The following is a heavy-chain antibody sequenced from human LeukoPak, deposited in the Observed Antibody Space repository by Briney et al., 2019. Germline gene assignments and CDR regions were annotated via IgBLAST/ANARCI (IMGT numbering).Heavy chain of an antibody. CDR2: MNPNSGNT. D-gene: IGHD2-2*01. V-gene: IGHV1-8*03. CDR1: GYTFTSYD. J-gene: IGHJ3*02. Sequence: GASVKVSCKASGYTFTSYDINWVRQATGQGLEWMGWMNPNSGNTGYAQKFQGRVTITRNTSISTAYMELSSLRSEDTAVYYCARYCSSTSCYDAFDIWGQGTVVTVSS. CDR3: ARYCSSTSCYDAFDI.